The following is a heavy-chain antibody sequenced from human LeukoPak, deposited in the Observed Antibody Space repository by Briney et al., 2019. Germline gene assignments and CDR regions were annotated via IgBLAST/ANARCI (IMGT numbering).Heavy chain of an antibody. J-gene: IGHJ4*02. Sequence: PGGSLRLSCAASGFTFSSYWMSWVRQAPGKGLEWVANIKQDGSEKYYVDSVKGRFTISRDSAKNSLYLQMNSLRAEDTAVYYCARDGYDYVWGSYRFDYWGQGTLVTVSS. CDR2: IKQDGSEK. CDR3: ARDGYDYVWGSYRFDY. CDR1: GFTFSSYW. V-gene: IGHV3-7*01. D-gene: IGHD3-16*02.